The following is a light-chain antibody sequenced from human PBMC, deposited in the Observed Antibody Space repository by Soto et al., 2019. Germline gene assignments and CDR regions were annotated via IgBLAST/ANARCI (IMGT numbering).Light chain of an antibody. CDR2: GAS. CDR1: HIISSSF. Sequence: IVSTQSPCTLSLSTGERATLSCRASHIISSSFLAWYQQRPGQSPRLIIYGASSRATGIPDRFSGSGSGTDFTLTISRLEPEDFAVYYCQQYGSSSTFGQGTRLEIK. CDR3: QQYGSSST. J-gene: IGKJ5*01. V-gene: IGKV3-20*01.